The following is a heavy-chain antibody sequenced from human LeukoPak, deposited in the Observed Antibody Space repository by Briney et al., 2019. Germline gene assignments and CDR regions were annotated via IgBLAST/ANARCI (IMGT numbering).Heavy chain of an antibody. V-gene: IGHV5-51*01. Sequence: GESLKISCRGSGYNFTTYWIGWVPQMPGKGLEWMGIIYPGDSHTRYSPSFQGQVTISADKSSSTAYLQWSSLKTSDTAMYYCATFFIFGGNSKGYFDNWGQGTLVTVSS. D-gene: IGHD4-23*01. CDR2: IYPGDSHT. CDR3: ATFFIFGGNSKGYFDN. CDR1: GYNFTTYW. J-gene: IGHJ4*02.